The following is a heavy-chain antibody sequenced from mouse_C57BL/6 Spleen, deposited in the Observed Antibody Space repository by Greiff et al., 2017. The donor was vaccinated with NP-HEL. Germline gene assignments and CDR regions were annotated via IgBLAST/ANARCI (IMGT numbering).Heavy chain of an antibody. CDR2: IYPGDGDT. Sequence: VQLQQSGPELVKPGASVKISCKASGYAFSSSWMNWVKQRPGKGLEWIGRIYPGDGDTNYIGKFKGKATLTADKSSSTAYMQLSSLTSEDSAVYFCARSRLLQAMDDWGQGTSVTVSS. V-gene: IGHV1-82*01. J-gene: IGHJ4*01. D-gene: IGHD2-3*01. CDR1: GYAFSSSW. CDR3: ARSRLLQAMDD.